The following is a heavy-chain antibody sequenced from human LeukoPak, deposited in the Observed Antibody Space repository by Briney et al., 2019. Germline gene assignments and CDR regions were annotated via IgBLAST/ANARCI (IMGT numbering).Heavy chain of an antibody. D-gene: IGHD3-10*01. V-gene: IGHV3-23*01. J-gene: IGHJ4*02. Sequence: PGGSLRLSCAASGFTFSSYAMSWVRQAPGKGLEWVSAISGSGGSTYYADSVKGRFTISRDNSKNTLYLQMNSLRAEDTAVYYYAKDSRITMVRGVTVVSDYWGQGTLVTVSS. CDR2: ISGSGGST. CDR3: AKDSRITMVRGVTVVSDY. CDR1: GFTFSSYA.